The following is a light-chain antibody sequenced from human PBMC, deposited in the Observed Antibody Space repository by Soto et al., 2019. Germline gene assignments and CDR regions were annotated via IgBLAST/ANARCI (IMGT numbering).Light chain of an antibody. CDR2: DVS. CDR1: SSDVGGYNY. Sequence: SAPTQPASVSWAPGQSITISFTGTSSDVGGYNYVSWYQHHPGKAPKLIIYDVSNRPSGVSIRFSGSKSDNTASLTISGLQPEDEADYHCSSYTTSNTRQIVFGTGTKVTVL. V-gene: IGLV2-14*03. CDR3: SSYTTSNTRQIV. J-gene: IGLJ1*01.